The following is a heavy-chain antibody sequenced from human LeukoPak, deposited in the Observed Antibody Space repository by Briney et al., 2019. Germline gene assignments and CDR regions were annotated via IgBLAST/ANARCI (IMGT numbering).Heavy chain of an antibody. J-gene: IGHJ4*02. V-gene: IGHV4-59*01. CDR1: GASISSYY. Sequence: SETLSLTCTVSGASISSYYWSWIRQPPGKGLEWIGCIYYSGSTNYNPSLKSRVTISVDTSKKQFSLKLSSVTAADTAVYYCARSIGEYSSSWYQGFDYWGQGTLVTVSS. CDR2: IYYSGST. CDR3: ARSIGEYSSSWYQGFDY. D-gene: IGHD6-13*01.